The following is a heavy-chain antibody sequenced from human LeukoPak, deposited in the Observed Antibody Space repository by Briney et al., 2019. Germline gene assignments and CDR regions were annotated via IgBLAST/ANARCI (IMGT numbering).Heavy chain of an antibody. CDR3: ATAAAGALHYYYYGMDV. Sequence: GESLKISCKGSGYSFTNYWIGWVRQMPGKGLEWMGIIYPGDSDTRYSPSFQGQVTISADKSISTAYLQWSSLKASDTAMYYCATAAAGALHYYYYGMDVWGQGTTVAVSS. D-gene: IGHD6-13*01. V-gene: IGHV5-51*01. CDR2: IYPGDSDT. J-gene: IGHJ6*02. CDR1: GYSFTNYW.